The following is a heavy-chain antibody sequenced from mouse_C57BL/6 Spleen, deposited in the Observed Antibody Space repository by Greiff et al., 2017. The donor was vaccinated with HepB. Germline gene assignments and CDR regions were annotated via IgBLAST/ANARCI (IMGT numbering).Heavy chain of an antibody. J-gene: IGHJ1*03. CDR3: ARLGGWLLRYFDV. D-gene: IGHD2-3*01. Sequence: EVKLVESEGGLVQPGSSMKLSCTASGFTFSDYYMAWVRQVPEKGLEWVANINYDGSSTYYLDSLKSRFIISRDNAKNILYLQMSSLKSEDTATYYCARLGGWLLRYFDVWGTGTTVTVSS. CDR1: GFTFSDYY. V-gene: IGHV5-16*01. CDR2: INYDGSST.